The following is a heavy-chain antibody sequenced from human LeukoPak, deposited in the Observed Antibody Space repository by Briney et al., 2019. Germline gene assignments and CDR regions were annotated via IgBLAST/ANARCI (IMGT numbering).Heavy chain of an antibody. Sequence: SETLSLTCAVYGGSFSGYFWSWIRQPPGKGLEWIGEINDSRSTNYNSSLKSRVTISLDTSKNQFSLRLRSVTAADTAVYYCARGSLIPEYIVPAVYAISYFDYWGQGTLVTVSS. V-gene: IGHV4-34*01. CDR3: ARGSLIPEYIVPAVYAISYFDY. CDR2: INDSRST. D-gene: IGHD2-8*02. J-gene: IGHJ4*02. CDR1: GGSFSGYF.